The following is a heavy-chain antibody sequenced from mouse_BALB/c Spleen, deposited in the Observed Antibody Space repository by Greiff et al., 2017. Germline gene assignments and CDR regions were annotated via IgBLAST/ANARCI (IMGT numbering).Heavy chain of an antibody. CDR2: ISSGSSTI. Sequence: EVMLVESGGGLVQPGGSRKLSCAASGFTFSSFGMHWVRQAPEKGLEWVAYISSGSSTIYYADTVKGRFTISRDNPKNTLFLQMTSLRSEDTAMYYCARHWYGYDAMDYWGQGTSVTVSS. J-gene: IGHJ4*01. CDR1: GFTFSSFG. V-gene: IGHV5-17*02. CDR3: ARHWYGYDAMDY. D-gene: IGHD1-2*01.